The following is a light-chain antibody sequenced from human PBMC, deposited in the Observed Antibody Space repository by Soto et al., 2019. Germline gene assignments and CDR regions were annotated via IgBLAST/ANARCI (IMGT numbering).Light chain of an antibody. Sequence: DIQMTQSPSSLSASVGDRVTITCRASQNISPFVNWYQQRPGEAPRLLIYAASRVYFGVPSRFSGSGSGTEFTLTISSLQVEDFATYFCQQTYSKPLTFGQGTKLDIK. J-gene: IGKJ2*01. CDR1: QNISPF. CDR3: QQTYSKPLT. V-gene: IGKV1-39*01. CDR2: AAS.